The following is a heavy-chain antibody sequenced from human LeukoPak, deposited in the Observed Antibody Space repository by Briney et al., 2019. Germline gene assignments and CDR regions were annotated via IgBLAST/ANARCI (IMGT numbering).Heavy chain of an antibody. D-gene: IGHD2/OR15-2a*01. CDR3: ARGKRAHSNLLNWFDP. CDR2: IYYSGST. V-gene: IGHV4-39*01. CDR1: GGSLSSSSYY. J-gene: IGHJ5*02. Sequence: SETLSLTCTVSGGSLSSSSYYWGWIRQPPGKGLEWIGSIYYSGSTYYNPSLKSRVTISVDTSKNQLSLKLSSVTAADTAVYYCARGKRAHSNLLNWFDPWGQGTLVTVSS.